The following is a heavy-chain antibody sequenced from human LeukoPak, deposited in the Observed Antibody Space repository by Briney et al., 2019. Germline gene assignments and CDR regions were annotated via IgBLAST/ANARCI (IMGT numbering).Heavy chain of an antibody. CDR1: GYTFTSYG. D-gene: IGHD3-22*01. Sequence: ASVKVSCKASGYTFTSYGISWVRQAPGQGLEWMGWTSAYNGNTNYAQKLQGRVTMTTDTSTSTAYMELSSLRSEDTAVYYCARGYYYDSSGYFDYWGQGTLVTVSS. V-gene: IGHV1-18*01. CDR2: TSAYNGNT. CDR3: ARGYYYDSSGYFDY. J-gene: IGHJ4*02.